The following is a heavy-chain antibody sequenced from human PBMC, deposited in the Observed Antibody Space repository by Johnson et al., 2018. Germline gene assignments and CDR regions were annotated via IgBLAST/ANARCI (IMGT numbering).Heavy chain of an antibody. CDR3: ARAGSWGKDAFEI. D-gene: IGHD3-16*01. CDR2: ISSNGGST. CDR1: GFTFSSYA. V-gene: IGHV3-64*01. Sequence: VQLVESGGGLVQPGGSLRLSCAASGFTFSSYAMHWVRQAPGKGLEYVSAISSNGGSTYYANSVKGRFTISRDNSKNTLYLQMGSLRAEDMAVYYCARAGSWGKDAFEICGQGTMVTVSS. J-gene: IGHJ3*02.